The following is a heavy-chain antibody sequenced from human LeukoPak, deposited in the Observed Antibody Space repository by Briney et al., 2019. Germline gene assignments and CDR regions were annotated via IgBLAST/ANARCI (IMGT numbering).Heavy chain of an antibody. J-gene: IGHJ4*02. D-gene: IGHD1-26*01. Sequence: ASAKVSCKASGYTFTSYGISWVRHAPGQGLEWMVWISAYNGNTNYAQKLQGRVTMTTDTSTSTGYMELKSLRYYYTAVYYCARDSGSNPYYFYFLGQGTLVTVFS. CDR1: GYTFTSYG. CDR2: ISAYNGNT. V-gene: IGHV1-18*01. CDR3: ARDSGSNPYYFYF.